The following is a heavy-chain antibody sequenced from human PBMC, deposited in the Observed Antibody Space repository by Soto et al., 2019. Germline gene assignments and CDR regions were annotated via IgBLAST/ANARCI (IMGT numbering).Heavy chain of an antibody. Sequence: SETLSLTCTVYGGSFSGYYWSWIRQPPGKGLEWIGEINHSGSTNYNPSLKSRVTISVDTSKNQFSLKLSSVTAADTAVYYCAGGYSSGWYDGNYYGMDVWAQETTVPVSS. CDR2: INHSGST. J-gene: IGHJ6*02. CDR3: AGGYSSGWYDGNYYGMDV. D-gene: IGHD6-19*01. CDR1: GGSFSGYY. V-gene: IGHV4-34*01.